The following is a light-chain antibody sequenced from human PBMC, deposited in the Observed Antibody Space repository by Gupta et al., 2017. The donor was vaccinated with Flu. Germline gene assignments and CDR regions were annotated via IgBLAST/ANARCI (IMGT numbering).Light chain of an antibody. CDR1: QSISYW. V-gene: IGKV1-5*03. CDR2: SAS. Sequence: IHTTQSPSTLSASVADRVTITCRASQSISYWLAWYQQKPGKAPQVLIYSASSLDSGVPSRFSGSGSGTEFTLTISSLQPDDFAAYYCQQYSNYSSCTFGQGTRLEIK. J-gene: IGKJ2*02. CDR3: QQYSNYSSCT.